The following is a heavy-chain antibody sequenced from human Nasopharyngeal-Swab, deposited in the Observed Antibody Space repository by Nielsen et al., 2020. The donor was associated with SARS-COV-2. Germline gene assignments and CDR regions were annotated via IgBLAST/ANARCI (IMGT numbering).Heavy chain of an antibody. D-gene: IGHD5-24*01. CDR1: GLTFSSFW. J-gene: IGHJ4*02. CDR3: ARDPGWLQFDY. CDR2: INQDGSQR. V-gene: IGHV3-7*03. Sequence: GESLKISCAASGLTFSSFWMTWVRQAPGKGLEWVANINQDGSQRNYVDSVKGRFTISRHNAKNSLYLQMNSLRVDDTAVYYCARDPGWLQFDYWGQGTLVTVSS.